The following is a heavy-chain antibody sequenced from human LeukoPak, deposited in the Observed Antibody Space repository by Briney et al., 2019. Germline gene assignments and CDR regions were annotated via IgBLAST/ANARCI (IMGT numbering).Heavy chain of an antibody. V-gene: IGHV4-34*01. D-gene: IGHD6-19*01. J-gene: IGHJ4*02. Sequence: SETLSLTCAVYGGSFRGYYWSWIRQPPGKGLEWIGEINHSGSTNYNPSLKSRVTISVDTSKNQFSLKLSSVTAADTAVYYCARIAVAGPRFDYWGQGTLVTVSS. CDR1: GGSFRGYY. CDR2: INHSGST. CDR3: ARIAVAGPRFDY.